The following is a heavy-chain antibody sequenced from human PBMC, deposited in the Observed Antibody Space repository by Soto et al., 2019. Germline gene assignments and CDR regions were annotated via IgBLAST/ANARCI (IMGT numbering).Heavy chain of an antibody. Sequence: QLQLQESGPGLVKSSETLSLTCTVSGGSISGSSYYWGWIRQPPRKGLEWIGSIYYSGSTYYNPYLKSRVTISVDTSKNQFSLKVNSVTAADTAVYYCARHVKARVVRGLDLRWFDPWGQGTLVTVSS. CDR2: IYYSGST. D-gene: IGHD3-10*01. J-gene: IGHJ5*02. CDR1: GGSISGSSYY. V-gene: IGHV4-39*01. CDR3: ARHVKARVVRGLDLRWFDP.